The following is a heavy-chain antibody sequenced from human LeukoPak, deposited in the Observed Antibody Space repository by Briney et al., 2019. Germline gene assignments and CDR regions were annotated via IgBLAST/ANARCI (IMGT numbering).Heavy chain of an antibody. D-gene: IGHD5-12*01. CDR2: IKPDSGGT. CDR3: ASVTYSDYNDFDY. Sequence: ASVKVSCKTSGYTFTAFFMHWVRQAPGQGLEWMGWIKPDSGGTNYAQKFQGRVAMTRDTSISTAYMGLSSLSTDDTAVYYCASVTYSDYNDFDYWGQGTLVTVSS. J-gene: IGHJ4*02. CDR1: GYTFTAFF. V-gene: IGHV1-2*02.